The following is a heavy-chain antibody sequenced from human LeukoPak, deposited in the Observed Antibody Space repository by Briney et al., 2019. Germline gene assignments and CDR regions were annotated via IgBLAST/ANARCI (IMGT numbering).Heavy chain of an antibody. Sequence: PSGTLSLTCAVSGGSISSSNWWSWVRQPPGKGLEWIGEIYHSGSTNYNPSLKSRATISVDKSKNQFSLKLSSVTAADTAVYYCARDLLYDSSRAFDIWGQGTMVTVSS. CDR2: IYHSGST. D-gene: IGHD3-22*01. J-gene: IGHJ3*02. V-gene: IGHV4-4*02. CDR1: GGSISSSNW. CDR3: ARDLLYDSSRAFDI.